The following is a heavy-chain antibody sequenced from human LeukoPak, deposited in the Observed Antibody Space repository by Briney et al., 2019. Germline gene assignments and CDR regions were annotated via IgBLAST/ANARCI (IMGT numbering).Heavy chain of an antibody. CDR3: ARDVGGSLDY. CDR1: GFTFSTYW. CDR2: IKEDESAK. D-gene: IGHD1-26*01. Sequence: GGSLRLSCVASGFTFSTYWMAWVRQAPGKGLERVANIKEDESAKHQADSVKGRFTIFRDNAQNSVYLQMSSLRGEDTAVYYCARDVGGSLDYWGQGTLVTVSS. J-gene: IGHJ4*02. V-gene: IGHV3-7*01.